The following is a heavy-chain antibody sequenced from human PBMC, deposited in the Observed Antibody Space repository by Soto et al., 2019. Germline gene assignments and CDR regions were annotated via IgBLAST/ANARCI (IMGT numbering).Heavy chain of an antibody. CDR2: IWYDGSNK. J-gene: IGHJ3*02. Sequence: GGSLRLSCAASGFTFSSYGMHWVRQAPGKGLEWVAVIWYDGSNKYYADSVKGRFTISRDNSKNTLYLQMNSLRAEDTAVYYCAGDFPADRRGAFDIWGQGTMVTVSS. D-gene: IGHD2-2*01. CDR1: GFTFSSYG. V-gene: IGHV3-33*01. CDR3: AGDFPADRRGAFDI.